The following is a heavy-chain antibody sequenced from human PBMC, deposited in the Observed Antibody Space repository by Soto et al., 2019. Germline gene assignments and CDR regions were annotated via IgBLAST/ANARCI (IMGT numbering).Heavy chain of an antibody. V-gene: IGHV3-30*18. Sequence: QVQLVESGGGVVEPGRSLRLSCAASGFTFSDHGMHWVRQVPDKGLEWVAVISHDGITKYYADSLKGWFTISTDNSNNPVFLTMNGMRAEDTAVYYCTKDREDTGLPGDSWGQGTLVTVS. CDR3: TKDREDTGLPGDS. D-gene: IGHD5-18*01. CDR1: GFTFSDHG. CDR2: ISHDGITK. J-gene: IGHJ4*02.